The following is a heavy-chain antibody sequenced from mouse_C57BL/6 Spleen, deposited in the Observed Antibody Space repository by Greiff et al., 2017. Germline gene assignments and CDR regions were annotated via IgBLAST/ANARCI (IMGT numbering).Heavy chain of an antibody. CDR2: INPSTGGT. Sequence: VQLQQSGPELVKPGASVKISCKASGYSFTGYYMNWVKQSPEKSLEWIGEINPSTGGTTYNQKFKAKATLTVDKSSSTAYMQLKSLTSEDSVVYYCARWEATGSPFDYWGQGTTLTVSS. J-gene: IGHJ2*01. CDR1: GYSFTGYY. D-gene: IGHD3-2*02. V-gene: IGHV1-42*01. CDR3: ARWEATGSPFDY.